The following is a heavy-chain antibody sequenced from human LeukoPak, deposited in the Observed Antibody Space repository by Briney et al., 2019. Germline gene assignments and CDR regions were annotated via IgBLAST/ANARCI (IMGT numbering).Heavy chain of an antibody. CDR3: ARDRDDPDYGDYVFGY. J-gene: IGHJ4*02. V-gene: IGHV3-21*01. D-gene: IGHD4-17*01. Sequence: GGSLRLSCAASGFTFSSYSMNWVRQAPGKGLEWVSCISSSSSYIYYADSVKGRFTISRDNAKNSLYLQMNSLRAEDTAVYYCARDRDDPDYGDYVFGYWGQGILVTVSS. CDR1: GFTFSSYS. CDR2: ISSSSSYI.